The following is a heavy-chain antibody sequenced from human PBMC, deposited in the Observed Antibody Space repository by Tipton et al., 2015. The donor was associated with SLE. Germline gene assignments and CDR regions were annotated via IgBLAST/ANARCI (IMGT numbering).Heavy chain of an antibody. J-gene: IGHJ6*03. D-gene: IGHD2-8*02. V-gene: IGHV4-39*07. CDR1: GGTISDTSDS. CDR2: VYYGGST. Sequence: TLSLTCTVSGGTISDTSDSWGWIRQPPGKGLEWIGNVYYGGSTFYNPSLKSRATISRDTSKNQLSLKLTSVTASDTAVYYCARDDGGVAGLYYVDVWGKGTPVTVSS. CDR3: ARDDGGVAGLYYVDV.